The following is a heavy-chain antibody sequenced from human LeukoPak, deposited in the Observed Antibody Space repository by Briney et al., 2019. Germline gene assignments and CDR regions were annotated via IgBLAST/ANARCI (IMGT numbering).Heavy chain of an antibody. D-gene: IGHD1-26*01. CDR3: ATSRIVGATRGRDYYYMDV. CDR1: GYTFTGYY. CDR2: INPNSGGT. V-gene: IGHV1-2*02. J-gene: IGHJ6*03. Sequence: GASVKVSCKASGYTFTGYYMHWVRQAPGQGLEWMGWINPNSGGTNYAQKFQGRVTMTRDTSISTAYMELSRLRSDDTAVYYCATSRIVGATRGRDYYYMDVWGKGTTVTVSS.